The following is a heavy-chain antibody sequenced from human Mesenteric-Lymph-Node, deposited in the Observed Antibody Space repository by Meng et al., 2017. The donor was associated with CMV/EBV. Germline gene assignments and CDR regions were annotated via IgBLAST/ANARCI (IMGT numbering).Heavy chain of an antibody. V-gene: IGHV4-61*01. Sequence: SVSSNSNYWNWIRQSPGKGLEWIGYIYFSGTNYNPSLKSRVTISIDRSKNQFSLKMRSVTAADTAVYYCARDEYCASTSCSNWFDPWGQGTLVTVSS. CDR1: SVSSNSNY. CDR3: ARDEYCASTSCSNWFDP. J-gene: IGHJ5*02. CDR2: IYFSGT. D-gene: IGHD2-2*01.